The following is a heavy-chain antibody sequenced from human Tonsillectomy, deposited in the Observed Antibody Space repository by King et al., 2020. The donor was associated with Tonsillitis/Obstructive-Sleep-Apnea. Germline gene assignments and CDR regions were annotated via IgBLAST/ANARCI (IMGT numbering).Heavy chain of an antibody. CDR2: IDPSDSYT. J-gene: IGHJ5*02. D-gene: IGHD2-2*02. V-gene: IGHV5-10-1*01. CDR1: GYSFTNYW. CDR3: AGVDCSSASCYTENWLDL. Sequence: QLVQSGAEVKKPGESLRISCKGSGYSFTNYWITWVRQMPGKGLEWMGRIDPSDSYTNYSPSFQGHVTISADKSIKTAYLQWSSLKASDTAMYYCAGVDCSSASCYTENWLDLWGQGTLVTVSS.